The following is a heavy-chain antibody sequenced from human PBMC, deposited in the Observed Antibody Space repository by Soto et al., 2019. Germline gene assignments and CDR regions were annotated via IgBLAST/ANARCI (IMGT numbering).Heavy chain of an antibody. CDR1: GYSFAGYW. CDR2: IDPSDSQT. D-gene: IGHD3-22*01. Sequence: GESLKISCKGSGYSFAGYWITWVRQKPGKGLEWMGRIDPSDSQTYYSPSFRGHVTISVTKSITTVFLQWSSLRASDTAMYYCARQIYDSDTGPNFQYHFDSWGPGAPVTVSS. CDR3: ARQIYDSDTGPNFQYHFDS. V-gene: IGHV5-10-1*01. J-gene: IGHJ4*02.